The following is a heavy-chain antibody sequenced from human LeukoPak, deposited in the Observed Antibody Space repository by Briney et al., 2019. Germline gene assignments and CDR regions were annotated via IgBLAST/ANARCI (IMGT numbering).Heavy chain of an antibody. J-gene: IGHJ3*02. V-gene: IGHV1-69*05. D-gene: IGHD6-13*01. CDR1: GGTFSSYA. Sequence: VASVKVSCKASGGTFSSYAISWVRQAPGQGLEWMGRIIPIFGTANYAQKFQGRVTITTDESTSTAYMELSSLRSEDTAVYYCARVAPSSSWYTAFDIWGQGTMATVSS. CDR2: IIPIFGTA. CDR3: ARVAPSSSWYTAFDI.